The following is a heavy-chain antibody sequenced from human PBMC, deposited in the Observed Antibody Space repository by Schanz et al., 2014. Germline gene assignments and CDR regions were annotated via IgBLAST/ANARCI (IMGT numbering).Heavy chain of an antibody. V-gene: IGHV3-66*01. D-gene: IGHD6-6*01. CDR3: AKGRGGTSSEGLDQYYGMDV. Sequence: EVQLVESGGGLVQPGGSLRLSCAASGFTVSNNYMSWVRQAPGKGLECVSIIYSDGSTYYVDSVKGRFIISRDNSKNTVYLQMNSLRGEDTAVYFCAKGRGGTSSEGLDQYYGMDVWGQGTTVTVSS. J-gene: IGHJ6*02. CDR1: GFTVSNNY. CDR2: IYSDGST.